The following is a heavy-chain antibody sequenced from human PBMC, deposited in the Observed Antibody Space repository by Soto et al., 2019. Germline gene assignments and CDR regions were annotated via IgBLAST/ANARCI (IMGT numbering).Heavy chain of an antibody. CDR1: GGSISSGGYY. CDR3: ASGGYDFWSGYFRYFDY. Sequence: SETLSLTCTVSGGSISSGGYYWSWIRQHPGKGLEWIGYIYYSGSTYYSPSLKSRVTISVDTSKNQFSLKLSSVTAADTAVYYCASGGYDFWSGYFRYFDYWGQGTLVTVS. V-gene: IGHV4-31*03. J-gene: IGHJ4*02. CDR2: IYYSGST. D-gene: IGHD3-3*01.